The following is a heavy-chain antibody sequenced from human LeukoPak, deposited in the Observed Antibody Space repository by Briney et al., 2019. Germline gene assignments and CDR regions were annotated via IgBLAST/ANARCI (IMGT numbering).Heavy chain of an antibody. CDR2: ISYSGST. Sequence: SETLSLTCTVSSGSISSGAYYWSWIRQHPGKGLEWIGYISYSGSTDYNPSLKSRVTISVDTSKNQFSLKLSSVTAADTAVYYCARVKYNWNDVTSYYGMDVWGQGTTVTVSS. D-gene: IGHD1-20*01. V-gene: IGHV4-31*03. CDR3: ARVKYNWNDVTSYYGMDV. J-gene: IGHJ6*02. CDR1: SGSISSGAYY.